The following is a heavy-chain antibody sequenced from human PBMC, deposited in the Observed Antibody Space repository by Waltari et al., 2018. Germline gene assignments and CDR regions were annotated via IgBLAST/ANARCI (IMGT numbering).Heavy chain of an antibody. Sequence: QLQLQESGPGLVKPSETLSLTCTVSGGSISSSSYYWGWIRQPPGKGLEWIGSIYYSGSTYYNPSLKSRVTISVDTSKNQFSLKLSSVTAADTAVYYCARHRPFWSGYFFDYWGQGTLVTVSS. CDR3: ARHRPFWSGYFFDY. D-gene: IGHD3-3*01. CDR2: IYYSGST. J-gene: IGHJ4*02. V-gene: IGHV4-39*01. CDR1: GGSISSSSYY.